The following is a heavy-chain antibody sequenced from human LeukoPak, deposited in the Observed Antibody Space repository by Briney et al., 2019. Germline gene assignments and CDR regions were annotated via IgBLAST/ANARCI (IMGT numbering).Heavy chain of an antibody. J-gene: IGHJ4*02. CDR2: INPKSGGT. Sequence: GASVTVSCKASGYTFTVYYIHWVRQAPGQGREGMGWINPKSGGTNYAQKFQGRGTMTRDTSISTVYMELSRLRSDDTAVYYCARDGVGAGKTFDYWGQGTQVTVSS. CDR1: GYTFTVYY. D-gene: IGHD3-16*01. V-gene: IGHV1-2*02. CDR3: ARDGVGAGKTFDY.